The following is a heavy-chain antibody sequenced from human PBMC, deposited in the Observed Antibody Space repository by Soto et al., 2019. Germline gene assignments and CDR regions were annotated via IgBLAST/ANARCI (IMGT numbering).Heavy chain of an antibody. D-gene: IGHD6-13*01. Sequence: PSETLSLTCTVSGGSISSSSYYWGWIRQPQGKGLEWIGYIYYSGSTNYNPSLKSRVTISVDTSKNQFSLKLSSVTAADTAVYYCARNALQAAYSSSLVEGGDSTGMYVWSQGTTVTVS. J-gene: IGHJ6*02. CDR2: IYYSGST. V-gene: IGHV4-61*05. CDR3: ARNALQAAYSSSLVEGGDSTGMYV. CDR1: GGSISSSSYY.